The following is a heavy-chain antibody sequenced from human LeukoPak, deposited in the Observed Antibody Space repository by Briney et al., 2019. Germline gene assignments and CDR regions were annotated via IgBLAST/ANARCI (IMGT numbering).Heavy chain of an antibody. J-gene: IGHJ6*02. D-gene: IGHD6-19*01. V-gene: IGHV3-33*01. Sequence: GGSLRLSCAASGFTFSSYGMHWVRQAPGKGLEWVAVIWYDGSNKYYADSVKGRFTISRDNSKNTLYLQMNSLRAEDTAVYYCAREREQWLDPVDYYYGMDVWGQGTTVTVSS. CDR2: IWYDGSNK. CDR3: AREREQWLDPVDYYYGMDV. CDR1: GFTFSSYG.